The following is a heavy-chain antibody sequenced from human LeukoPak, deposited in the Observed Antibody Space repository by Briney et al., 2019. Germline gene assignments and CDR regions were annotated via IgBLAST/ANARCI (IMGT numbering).Heavy chain of an antibody. V-gene: IGHV1-3*01. D-gene: IGHD3-10*01. CDR2: INGGNGDT. J-gene: IGHJ4*01. CDR1: GYTFTSYA. Sequence: ASVKVSCKASGYTFTSYAIHWVRQAPGQRLEWMGWINGGNGDTKYSQSFQGRVTFTGDTFASTVYMELSSLRSEDTAVYYCARPLLMWFGEEYYFDYWGHGTLLTVSS. CDR3: ARPLLMWFGEEYYFDY.